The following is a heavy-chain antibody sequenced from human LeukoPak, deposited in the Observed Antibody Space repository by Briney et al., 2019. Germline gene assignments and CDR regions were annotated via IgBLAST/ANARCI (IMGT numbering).Heavy chain of an antibody. CDR3: TRDLGVDTTMIFFDY. V-gene: IGHV1-18*01. D-gene: IGHD5-18*01. CDR2: SSAYNGNT. J-gene: IGHJ4*02. Sequence: ASVKVSCKASGYTFTSFGISWVRQAPGQGIEWMGWSSAYNGNTNYAQKFQGRATMTTDTSTSTAYMEVRSLRSDDTAVYYCTRDLGVDTTMIFFDYWGQGSLVTVSS. CDR1: GYTFTSFG.